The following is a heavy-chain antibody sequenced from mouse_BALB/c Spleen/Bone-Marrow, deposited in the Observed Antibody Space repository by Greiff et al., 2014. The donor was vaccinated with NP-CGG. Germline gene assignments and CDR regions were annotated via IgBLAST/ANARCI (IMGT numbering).Heavy chain of an antibody. CDR1: GFSLTGYG. V-gene: IGHV2-6-7*01. CDR3: ARDRRGLRYFDV. J-gene: IGHJ1*01. Sequence: QVQLKHSGPGLVAPSQSLSITCTVSGFSLTGYGVNWVRQPPGKGLEWLGKIWGDGSTDYNSPLKSRLSIIKDNSKSQVFLKMNSLQTDDTARYYCARDRRGLRYFDVWGAGTTVTVSS. D-gene: IGHD2-13*01. CDR2: IWGDGST.